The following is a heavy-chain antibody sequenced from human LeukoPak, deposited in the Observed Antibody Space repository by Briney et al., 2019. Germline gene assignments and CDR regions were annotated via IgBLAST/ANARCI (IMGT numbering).Heavy chain of an antibody. Sequence: GGSLRLSCAASGFTFSSYYMSWVRQAPGKGLEWVSVLYSDYSTYYADSVKGRFTISRDNSKNTLYLQMNSLRAEDTAVYYCARRMTRDYFYMDVWGKGTTVTISS. V-gene: IGHV3-53*01. CDR2: LYSDYST. CDR1: GFTFSSYY. CDR3: ARRMTRDYFYMDV. J-gene: IGHJ6*03.